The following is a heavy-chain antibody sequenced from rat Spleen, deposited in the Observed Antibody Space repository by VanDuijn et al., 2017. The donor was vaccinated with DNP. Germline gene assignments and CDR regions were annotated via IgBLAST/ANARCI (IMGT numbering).Heavy chain of an antibody. V-gene: IGHV5-22*01. Sequence: EVQLVESGGGLVQPGSSLKLSCAASGFTLTDYYMAWVRQTPTKGLEWVAYINYDGGSTYSGDSVKGRFTISRDNAKNTLYLQMNSLRSEDMATYYCARYKSGYNFFDSWGQGVMVTVSS. CDR1: GFTLTDYY. J-gene: IGHJ2*01. D-gene: IGHD4-3*01. CDR2: INYDGGST. CDR3: ARYKSGYNFFDS.